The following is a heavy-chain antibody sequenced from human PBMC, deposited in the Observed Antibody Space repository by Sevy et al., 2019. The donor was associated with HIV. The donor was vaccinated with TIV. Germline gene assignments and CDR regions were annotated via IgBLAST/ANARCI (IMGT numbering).Heavy chain of an antibody. CDR1: GFTFNSYS. D-gene: IGHD3-3*01. CDR3: ARDIYDFWSGSYKRDYYYGMDV. J-gene: IGHJ6*02. CDR2: ISSSSNYI. Sequence: GGSLRLSCAASGFTFNSYSMNWVRQGPGKGLEWVSSISSSSNYIYYADSVKGRFTISRDNAKNSLYLQMNSLRAEDTAVYYCARDIYDFWSGSYKRDYYYGMDVWGQGTTVTVSS. V-gene: IGHV3-21*01.